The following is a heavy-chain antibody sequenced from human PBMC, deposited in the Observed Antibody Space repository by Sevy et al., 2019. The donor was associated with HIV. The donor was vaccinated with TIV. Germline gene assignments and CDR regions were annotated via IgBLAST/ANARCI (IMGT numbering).Heavy chain of an antibody. CDR2: ISGSDNTI. Sequence: GGSLRLSCAASGFTFSDYYMSWIRQAPGKGLEWISYISGSDNTIYYADSVKGGFTISRDNAKKSLYLQMSGLRAEDTAVYYCARDHVKDGDLGDYYYFAMDVWGPGTTVTVSS. CDR3: ARDHVKDGDLGDYYYFAMDV. V-gene: IGHV3-11*01. CDR1: GFTFSDYY. D-gene: IGHD4-17*01. J-gene: IGHJ6*02.